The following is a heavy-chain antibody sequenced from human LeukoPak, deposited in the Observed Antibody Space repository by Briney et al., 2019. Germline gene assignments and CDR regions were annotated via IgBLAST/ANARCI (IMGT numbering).Heavy chain of an antibody. CDR2: IWYDGSNK. D-gene: IGHD6-19*01. Sequence: PGRSLRLSCAASGFTFSSYGMHWVRQAPGKGLEWVAVIWYDGSNKYYADSVKGRFTISRDNSKNTLYLQMNSLRDEDTAVYYCALTFHGGWLFRKSFDYWGQGTLVTVSS. CDR1: GFTFSSYG. J-gene: IGHJ4*02. CDR3: ALTFHGGWLFRKSFDY. V-gene: IGHV3-33*01.